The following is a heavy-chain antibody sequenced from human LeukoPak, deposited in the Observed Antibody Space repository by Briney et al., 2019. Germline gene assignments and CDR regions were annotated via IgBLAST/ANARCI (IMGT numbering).Heavy chain of an antibody. V-gene: IGHV4-61*02. D-gene: IGHD3-16*02. CDR3: ARVDYVWGSYRPTDY. J-gene: IGHJ4*02. Sequence: SQTLSLTCTVSGGSISSGSYYWSWIRQPAGKGLEWIGRVYTSGSTNYNPSLKSRVTISVDTSKNQFSLKLRSVTAADTAVYYCARVDYVWGSYRPTDYWGQGTLVTVSS. CDR2: VYTSGST. CDR1: GGSISSGSYY.